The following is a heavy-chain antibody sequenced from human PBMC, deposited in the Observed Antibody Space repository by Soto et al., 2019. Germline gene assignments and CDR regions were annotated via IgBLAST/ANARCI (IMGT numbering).Heavy chain of an antibody. CDR3: ARMGVVVAATLYYCGMDV. V-gene: IGHV1-18*01. Sequence: QVQLVQSGAEVKKPGASVKVSCKASGYTFTSYGISWVRQAPGQGLEWMGWISAYNGNTNYAQKLQGRVTMTTDTSTSTSYMELRSLSSEYTAVYYCARMGVVVAATLYYCGMDVWGQGTTVTVSS. J-gene: IGHJ6*02. CDR1: GYTFTSYG. CDR2: ISAYNGNT. D-gene: IGHD2-15*01.